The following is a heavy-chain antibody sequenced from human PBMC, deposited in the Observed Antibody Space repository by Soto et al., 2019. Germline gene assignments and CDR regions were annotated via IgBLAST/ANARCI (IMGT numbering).Heavy chain of an antibody. Sequence: SETLSLTCAVYGGSFSGYDWTWIRQPPGTGLEWIGEINHSGSSNYNPSLKSRVTISVDTSKNQFSLKLTSVTAADTAVYYCARDKITGLFDYWGQGTLGTVSS. CDR2: INHSGSS. J-gene: IGHJ4*02. V-gene: IGHV4-34*01. D-gene: IGHD2-8*02. CDR3: ARDKITGLFDY. CDR1: GGSFSGYD.